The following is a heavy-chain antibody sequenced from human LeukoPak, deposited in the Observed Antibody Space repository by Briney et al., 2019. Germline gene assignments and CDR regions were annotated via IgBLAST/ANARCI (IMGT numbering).Heavy chain of an antibody. V-gene: IGHV3-23*01. CDR1: GFTFSSYA. Sequence: PGGSLRISCAASGFTFSSYAMNWVRQAPGKGLEWVSAVRGSDAGTSYADSVKGRFTISRDNSKNTLYLQMNSLRAEDTAVYYCANNRGGSYYSGSDYWGQGTLVTVSA. CDR3: ANNRGGSYYSGSDY. D-gene: IGHD1-26*01. J-gene: IGHJ4*02. CDR2: VRGSDAGT.